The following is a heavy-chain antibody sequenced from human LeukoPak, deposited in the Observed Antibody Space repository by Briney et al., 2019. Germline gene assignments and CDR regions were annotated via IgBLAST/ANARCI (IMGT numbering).Heavy chain of an antibody. J-gene: IGHJ4*02. V-gene: IGHV3-23*01. CDR3: TKARAAIDDYFDY. Sequence: GGSLRLSCAASGFTFSSYAMSWVRQAPGKGLEWVSAISGSGGSTYYADPVKGRFTISRDNSKNTLYLQMNSLSAEDTAVYYCTKARAAIDDYFDYWGQGTLVTVSS. CDR1: GFTFSSYA. D-gene: IGHD2-2*02. CDR2: ISGSGGST.